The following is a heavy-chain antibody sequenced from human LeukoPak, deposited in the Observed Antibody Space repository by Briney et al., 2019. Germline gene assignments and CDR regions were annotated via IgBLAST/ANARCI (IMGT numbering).Heavy chain of an antibody. CDR3: ARGLSGAGTGYYMDV. V-gene: IGHV4-30-4*08. D-gene: IGHD6-19*01. CDR2: IYYSGST. J-gene: IGHJ6*03. Sequence: SQTLSLTCTVSGGSISSGDYYWSWIRQPPGKGLEWIGYIYYSGSTYYNPSLRSRVTISADTSKSQFSLKLSSVTAADTAVYYCARGLSGAGTGYYMDVWGKGTTVTVSS. CDR1: GGSISSGDYY.